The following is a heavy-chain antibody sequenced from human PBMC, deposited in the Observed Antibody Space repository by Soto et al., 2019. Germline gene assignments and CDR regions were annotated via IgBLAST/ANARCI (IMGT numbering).Heavy chain of an antibody. V-gene: IGHV1-3*04. CDR3: ARDRGRLNYYDSSGYYPPDAFDI. Sequence: ASVKVSCKASGYTFTSYAMHWVRQAPGQRLEWIGWINTGNGNTKYSQKFQGRVTITRDTSASTAYMELSSLRSEDTAVYYCARDRGRLNYYDSSGYYPPDAFDIWGQGTMVTVSS. J-gene: IGHJ3*02. CDR2: INTGNGNT. D-gene: IGHD3-22*01. CDR1: GYTFTSYA.